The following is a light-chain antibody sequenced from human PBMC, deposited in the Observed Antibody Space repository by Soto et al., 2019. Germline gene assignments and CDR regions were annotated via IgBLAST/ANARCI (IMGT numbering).Light chain of an antibody. CDR3: QQYNSYSLT. J-gene: IGKJ4*01. V-gene: IGKV1-5*01. CDR1: QSISTG. Sequence: DIQMTQSPSTLPPSVEARVTIPCRASQSISTGLAWYQQKPGKAPKLLIYDASSLKSGDPSRLTGSGSGTEFTLTISSLQPDDFATYYCQQYNSYSLTFGGGTKVEIK. CDR2: DAS.